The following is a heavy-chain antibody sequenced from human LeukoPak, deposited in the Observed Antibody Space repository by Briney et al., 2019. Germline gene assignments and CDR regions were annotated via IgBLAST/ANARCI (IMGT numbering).Heavy chain of an antibody. CDR3: ARDRAVGWFDP. CDR1: GGSISSGGYY. CDR2: IYYSGST. Sequence: SETLSLTCTVPGGSISSGGYYWSWIRQHPGKGLEWIGYIYYSGSTYYNPSLKSRVTISVDTSKNQFSLKLSSVTAADTAVYYCARDRAVGWFDPWGQGTLVTVSS. J-gene: IGHJ5*02. V-gene: IGHV4-31*03.